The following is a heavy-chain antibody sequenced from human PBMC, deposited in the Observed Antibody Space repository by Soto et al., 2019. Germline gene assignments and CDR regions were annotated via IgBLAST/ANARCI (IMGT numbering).Heavy chain of an antibody. D-gene: IGHD3-22*01. CDR2: IYQSGST. V-gene: IGHV4-30-2*01. CDR1: GGSLSSSAYS. CDR3: ARELLYYDSDGYSWDDAFDI. J-gene: IGHJ3*02. Sequence: QLQLQESGSRLVKPSQTLSLTCAVSGGSLSSSAYSWSWIRQTPGKGLEWIGFIYQSGSTYYNPSLKSRVTLSLDRPKNQICLKLTSVTAADTAVYYCARELLYYDSDGYSWDDAFDIWGPGTMVTVSS.